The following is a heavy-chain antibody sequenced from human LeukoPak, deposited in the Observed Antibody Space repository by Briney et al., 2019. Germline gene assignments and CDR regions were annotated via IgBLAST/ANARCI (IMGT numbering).Heavy chain of an antibody. Sequence: GASVKVSCKASGYTFTSYGISWVRQAPGQGLEWMGWISAYNGNTNYAQKLQGRVTMTRDTSTSTAYMELRSLRSDDTAVYYCARDEWAGYYDSSGYADGMDVWGQGTTVTVSS. CDR1: GYTFTSYG. V-gene: IGHV1-18*01. CDR2: ISAYNGNT. J-gene: IGHJ6*02. CDR3: ARDEWAGYYDSSGYADGMDV. D-gene: IGHD3-22*01.